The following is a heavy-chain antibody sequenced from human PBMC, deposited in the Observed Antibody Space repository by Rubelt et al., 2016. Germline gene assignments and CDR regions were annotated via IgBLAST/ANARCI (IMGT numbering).Heavy chain of an antibody. Sequence: LEWMGIIFPDDSDTRYSPSFQGQVTMSVDKSINTAYLQWSGLKASDTAMYYCAGLGGYFIVDYWGQGTLVTVSS. D-gene: IGHD2-2*03. V-gene: IGHV5-51*01. CDR2: IFPDDSDT. CDR3: AGLGGYFIVDY. J-gene: IGHJ4*02.